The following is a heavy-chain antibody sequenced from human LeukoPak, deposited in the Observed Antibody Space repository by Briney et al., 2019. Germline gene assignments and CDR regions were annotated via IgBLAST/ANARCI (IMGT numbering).Heavy chain of an antibody. CDR3: AKWASDNRAFDL. CDR1: GTSITSYY. CDR2: GHYSGNT. Sequence: SETLSLTCTVSGTSITSYYWNWIRQAPGQGPEWIGYGHYSGNTKCNPPLKSRVTISVDTPKNQFSLRLSSVTAADTAVYFCAKWASDNRAFDLWGQGTLVTVSS. J-gene: IGHJ4*02. D-gene: IGHD2-8*01. V-gene: IGHV4-59*08.